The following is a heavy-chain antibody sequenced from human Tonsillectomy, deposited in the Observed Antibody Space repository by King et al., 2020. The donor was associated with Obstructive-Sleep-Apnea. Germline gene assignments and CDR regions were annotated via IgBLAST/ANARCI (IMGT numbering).Heavy chain of an antibody. D-gene: IGHD6-13*01. CDR3: ARETDDYSSSGRPIDY. V-gene: IGHV3-23*04. CDR1: GFTFSNYA. J-gene: IGHJ4*02. CDR2: ISGSGGST. Sequence: VQLVESGGGLVQPGGSLRLSCGASGFTFSNYAMSWVRQAPGKGLEWVAVISGSGGSTYYADSVKGRFTISRDHSKNTMALQMNRLRAEDTAVYYCARETDDYSSSGRPIDYWGQGTLVTVSS.